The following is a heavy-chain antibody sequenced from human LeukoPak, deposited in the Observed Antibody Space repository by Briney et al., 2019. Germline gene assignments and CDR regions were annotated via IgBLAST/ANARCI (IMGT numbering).Heavy chain of an antibody. J-gene: IGHJ4*02. CDR1: GFTFSSYA. CDR3: AKAPLLWFGEYYFDY. V-gene: IGHV3-23*01. Sequence: GGSLRLSCGASGFTFSSYAMSWVRQAPGKGLEWVSAISGSGGSTYYADSVKGRFTISRDNSKNTLYLQMNSLRAEDTAVYYCAKAPLLWFGEYYFDYWGQGTLVTVSS. D-gene: IGHD3-10*01. CDR2: ISGSGGST.